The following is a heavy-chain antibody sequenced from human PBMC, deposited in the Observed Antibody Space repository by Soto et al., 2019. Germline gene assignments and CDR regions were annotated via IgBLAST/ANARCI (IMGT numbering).Heavy chain of an antibody. Sequence: QVQLQESGPGLVKPSGTLSLTCVVSGASISGGHWWSWVRQSPGKGLEWIGEIYQSGSTNYNPSLKSRVIISVDHSKNQFSLKLTSVTAADTALYYCARDRGSTMTGDALDIWGQGTMVTVSS. V-gene: IGHV4-4*02. CDR2: IYQSGST. CDR1: GASISGGHW. D-gene: IGHD3-16*01. J-gene: IGHJ3*02. CDR3: ARDRGSTMTGDALDI.